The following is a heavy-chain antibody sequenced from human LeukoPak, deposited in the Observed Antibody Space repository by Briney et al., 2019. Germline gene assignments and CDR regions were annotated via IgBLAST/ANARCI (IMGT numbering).Heavy chain of an antibody. CDR2: ISGGGDNT. V-gene: IGHV3-23*01. J-gene: IGHJ1*01. CDR3: AKLTYYDFWSGYQYFQH. Sequence: GGSLRLSCAASGFTFGSHAMSWVRQAPGKGLEWVSAISGGGDNTYYADSVKGRFTISRDNSKNTLYLQMNSLRAEDTALYYCAKLTYYDFWSGYQYFQHWGQGTLVTVSS. CDR1: GFTFGSHA. D-gene: IGHD3-3*01.